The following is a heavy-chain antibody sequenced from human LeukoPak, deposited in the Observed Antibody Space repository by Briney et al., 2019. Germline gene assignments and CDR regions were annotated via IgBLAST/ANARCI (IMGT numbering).Heavy chain of an antibody. Sequence: ASVKVSCKAPGYTFTSYDINWVRQATGQGLEWMGWMNPNSGNTGYAQKFQGRVTTTRNTSISTAYMELSSLRSEDTAVYYCARVSSGWPNDYFDYWGQGTLVTVSS. CDR2: MNPNSGNT. V-gene: IGHV1-8*01. J-gene: IGHJ4*02. CDR1: GYTFTSYD. D-gene: IGHD6-19*01. CDR3: ARVSSGWPNDYFDY.